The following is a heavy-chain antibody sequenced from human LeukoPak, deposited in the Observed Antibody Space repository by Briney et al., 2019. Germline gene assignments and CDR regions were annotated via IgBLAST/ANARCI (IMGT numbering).Heavy chain of an antibody. J-gene: IGHJ4*02. D-gene: IGHD3-9*01. Sequence: GGSLRLSCAASGFTFSSYSMNWVRQAPGKGLEWVSYISSSSSTIYYADSVKGRFTISRDNSKNTLYLQMNSLRAEDTAVYYCATTYDILTGYSYWGQGTLVTVSS. CDR3: ATTYDILTGYSY. CDR1: GFTFSSYS. CDR2: ISSSSSTI. V-gene: IGHV3-48*01.